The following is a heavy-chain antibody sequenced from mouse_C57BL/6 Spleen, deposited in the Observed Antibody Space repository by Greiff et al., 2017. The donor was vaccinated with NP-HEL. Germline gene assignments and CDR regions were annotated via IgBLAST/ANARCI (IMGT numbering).Heavy chain of an antibody. CDR2: INPNNGGT. CDR3: ARSRGRGFAY. CDR1: GYTFTDYY. Sequence: EVQLQQSGPELVKPGASVKISCKASGYTFTDYYMNWVKQSHGKSLEWIGDINPNNGGTSYNQKFKGKATLTVDKSSSTAYMELRSLTSEDSAVYYCARSRGRGFAYWGQGTLVTVSA. J-gene: IGHJ3*01. V-gene: IGHV1-26*01.